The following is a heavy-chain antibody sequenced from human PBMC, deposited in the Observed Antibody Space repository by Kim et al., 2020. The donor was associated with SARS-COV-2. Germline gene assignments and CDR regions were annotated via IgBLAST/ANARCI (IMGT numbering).Heavy chain of an antibody. V-gene: IGHV1-18*01. CDR2: ISAYNGNT. D-gene: IGHD3-22*01. Sequence: ASVKVSCKASGYTFTSYGISWVRQAPGQGLEWMGWISAYNGNTNYAQKLQGRVTMTTDTSTSTAYMELRSLRSDDTAVYYCARVNYYDSSGYYRTSYYYYGMDVWGQGTTVTVSS. CDR3: ARVNYYDSSGYYRTSYYYYGMDV. J-gene: IGHJ6*02. CDR1: GYTFTSYG.